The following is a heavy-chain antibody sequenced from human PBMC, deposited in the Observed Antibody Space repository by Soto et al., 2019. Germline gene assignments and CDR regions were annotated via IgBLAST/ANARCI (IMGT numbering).Heavy chain of an antibody. V-gene: IGHV4-61*01. D-gene: IGHD3-10*02. CDR2: IYYSGST. J-gene: IGHJ1*01. CDR1: GGSVSSGSYY. Sequence: QVQLQESGPGLVKPSETLSLTCTVSGGSVSSGSYYWSWIRQPPGKGLEWIGYIYYSGSTTYNPSLKSRVTISVDTSKNQFSLKLSSVTAADTAVYYCAREYYYVQHWGQGTLVTVSS. CDR3: AREYYYVQH.